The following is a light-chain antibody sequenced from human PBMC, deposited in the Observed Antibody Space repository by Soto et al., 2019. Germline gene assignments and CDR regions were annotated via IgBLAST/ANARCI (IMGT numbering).Light chain of an antibody. CDR2: EVS. CDR1: SSDLGGYNY. Sequence: QSALTQPPSASGSPGQSVTISSTGTSSDLGGYNYVSWYQQHPGKAPKLMIYEVSKRPSGVPDRFSGSKSGNTASLTVSGLQAEDEADYYCSSYAGSNNLGVFGTGTKLTVL. J-gene: IGLJ1*01. CDR3: SSYAGSNNLGV. V-gene: IGLV2-8*01.